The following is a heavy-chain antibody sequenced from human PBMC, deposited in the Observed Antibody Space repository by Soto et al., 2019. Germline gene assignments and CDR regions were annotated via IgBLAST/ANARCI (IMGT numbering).Heavy chain of an antibody. CDR1: GFTFSDYW. CDR2: IYSGGTR. CDR3: ATSPASRGWYSYFDY. J-gene: IGHJ4*02. D-gene: IGHD6-19*01. V-gene: IGHV3-66*01. Sequence: GGSLRLSCAASGFTFSDYWTSWVRQDPGKGLEWVSVIYSGGTRYYAESVKGRFIISSDNSKNTVYLQMNSLRAEDTAIYYCATSPASRGWYSYFDYWGQGTLVTVSS.